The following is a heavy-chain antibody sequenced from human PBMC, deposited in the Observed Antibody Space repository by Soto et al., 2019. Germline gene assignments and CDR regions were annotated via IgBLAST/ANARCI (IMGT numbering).Heavy chain of an antibody. V-gene: IGHV3-23*01. D-gene: IGHD3-3*01. CDR1: GFTFSSYA. CDR3: AKPSYDFWSGYYTG. J-gene: IGHJ4*02. CDR2: ISGSGGST. Sequence: GGSLRLSCAASGFTFSSYAMSWVRQAPGKGLEWVSAISGSGGSTYYADSVKGRFTISRDNSKNTLYLQMNSLRAEDTAVYYCAKPSYDFWSGYYTGWGQGTLVTVSS.